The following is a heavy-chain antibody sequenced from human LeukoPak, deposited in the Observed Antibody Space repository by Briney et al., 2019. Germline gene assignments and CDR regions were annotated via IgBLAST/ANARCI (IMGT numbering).Heavy chain of an antibody. CDR3: ASAVIHDSSGWGYYFDY. V-gene: IGHV4-34*01. D-gene: IGHD6-19*01. CDR2: INHSGST. CDR1: GGSFSGYY. Sequence: SETLSLTCAVYGGSFSGYYWSWIRQPPGKGLEWIGEINHSGSTNYNPSLKSRVTISVDTSKNQFSLKLSSVTAADTAVYYCASAVIHDSSGWGYYFDYWGQGTLVTVSS. J-gene: IGHJ4*02.